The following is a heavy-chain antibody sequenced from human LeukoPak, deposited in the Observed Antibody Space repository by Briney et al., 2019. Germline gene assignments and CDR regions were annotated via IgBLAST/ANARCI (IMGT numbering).Heavy chain of an antibody. CDR2: IYYSGST. D-gene: IGHD3-16*01. CDR3: ARHFLYDPFDP. J-gene: IGHJ5*02. CDR1: GGSISSYC. V-gene: IGHV4-59*08. Sequence: SETLSLTCTVSGGSISSYCWSWIRQPPGKGLEWIGYIYYSGSTNYNPSLKSRVTISVDTSKNQFSLKLSSVTAADTAVYYCARHFLYDPFDPWGQGTLVTVSS.